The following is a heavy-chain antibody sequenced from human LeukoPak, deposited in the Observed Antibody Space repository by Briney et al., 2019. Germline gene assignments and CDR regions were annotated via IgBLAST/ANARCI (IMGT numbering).Heavy chain of an antibody. CDR3: AKYGSGSYIDY. Sequence: PGGSLRLSCAASGFTFSSYSMGWVRQAPGKGLEWVSSIGGSGSGTYYADSVKGRFTISRDNSQNTLYLQMNSLRAEDTAVYYCAKYGSGSYIDYWGQGTLVTVSS. CDR2: IGGSGSGT. V-gene: IGHV3-23*01. J-gene: IGHJ4*02. CDR1: GFTFSSYS. D-gene: IGHD3-10*01.